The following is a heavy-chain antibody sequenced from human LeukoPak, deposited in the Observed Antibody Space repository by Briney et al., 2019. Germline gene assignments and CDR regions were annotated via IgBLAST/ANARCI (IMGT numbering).Heavy chain of an antibody. Sequence: SDTLSLTCTVSGDSINSYYWSWIRQPPGKGLEWMGYIYYSGSTKYNPSIKSRVTISVDTSKNQFSLKLSSVTAADTAVYYCARSLRGYRFATDYWGQGTLVTVSS. CDR3: ARSLRGYRFATDY. CDR1: GDSINSYY. D-gene: IGHD5-18*01. V-gene: IGHV4-59*08. CDR2: IYYSGST. J-gene: IGHJ4*02.